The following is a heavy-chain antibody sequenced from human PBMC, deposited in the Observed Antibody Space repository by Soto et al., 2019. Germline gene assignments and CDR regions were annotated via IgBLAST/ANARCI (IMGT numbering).Heavy chain of an antibody. D-gene: IGHD3-10*02. J-gene: IGHJ5*01. V-gene: IGHV4-39*01. CDR3: AGYRMFTMLDS. CDR2: LDHGVNT. CDR1: GDSISSSSYY. Sequence: QLQLQESGPGLVKPSETLSLTCSVSGDSISSSSYYWGWVRQPPGKGLEWIGSLDHGVNTHYNPSLKSRVTILADTSNSQFSLRLSSVTAADTAVYYCAGYRMFTMLDSWGQGALVTVSS.